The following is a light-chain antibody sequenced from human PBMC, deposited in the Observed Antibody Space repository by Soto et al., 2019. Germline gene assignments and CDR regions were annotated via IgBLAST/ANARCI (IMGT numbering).Light chain of an antibody. CDR2: DVS. CDR3: SSYTTSSTHVV. Sequence: QSVLTQPASVSGSPGQSITISCTGTSSDVGSYNYVSWYQQYPGKAPKLMIYDVSNRPSGVSYRFSRSKSGNTASLTISGLQAEDEADYYCSSYTTSSTHVVFGGGTKLTVL. J-gene: IGLJ2*01. V-gene: IGLV2-14*01. CDR1: SSDVGSYNY.